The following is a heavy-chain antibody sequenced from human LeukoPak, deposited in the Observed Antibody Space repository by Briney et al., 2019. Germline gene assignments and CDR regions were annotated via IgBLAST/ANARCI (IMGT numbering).Heavy chain of an antibody. CDR1: GFSFGDYG. V-gene: IGHV3-49*04. CDR2: IRSTTHSGTT. J-gene: IGHJ4*02. CDR3: TRAPYNSENYPYCFDF. Sequence: PGGSLRLSCTSSGFSFGDYGMSWVRQAPGKGLEWVSFIRSTTHSGTTEYAASVKGRFTMSRDDSKRIAYLQMNSLKIEDTAVYYCTRAPYNSENYPYCFDFWGQGTLVTVSS. D-gene: IGHD1-7*01.